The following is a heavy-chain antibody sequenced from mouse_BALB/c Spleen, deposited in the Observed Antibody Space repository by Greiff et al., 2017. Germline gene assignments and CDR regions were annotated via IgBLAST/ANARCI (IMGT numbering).Heavy chain of an antibody. Sequence: VQLQESGPGLVAPSQSLSITCTVSGFSLTSYGVHWVRQPPGKGLEWLGVIWAGGSTNYNSALMSRLSISKDNSKSQVFLKMNSLQTDDTAMYYCARDPFYYGNYVNYAMDYWGQGTSVTVSS. CDR1: GFSLTSYG. J-gene: IGHJ4*01. CDR2: IWAGGST. D-gene: IGHD2-1*01. CDR3: ARDPFYYGNYVNYAMDY. V-gene: IGHV2-9*02.